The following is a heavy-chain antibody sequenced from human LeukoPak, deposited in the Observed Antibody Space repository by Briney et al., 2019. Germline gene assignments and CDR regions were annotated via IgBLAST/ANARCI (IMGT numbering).Heavy chain of an antibody. Sequence: GGPLRLSGVTSGFTFDDLAMHWARQAPGRGVEGASGISWNSGTIGYAGSVKGRFTISRDNAKNILYLQMNSLRDEDTALYYCAKDEGFGVLLPFDYWGQGTLVTVSS. CDR2: ISWNSGTI. CDR3: AKDEGFGVLLPFDY. J-gene: IGHJ4*02. D-gene: IGHD3-10*01. CDR1: GFTFDDLA. V-gene: IGHV3-9*01.